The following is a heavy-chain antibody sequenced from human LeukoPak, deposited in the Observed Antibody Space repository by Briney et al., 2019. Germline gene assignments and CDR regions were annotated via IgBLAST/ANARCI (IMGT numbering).Heavy chain of an antibody. CDR1: GDSASSNSAA. CDR3: ARGGRYCTNGVCYGFYYYYGMDV. Sequence: SQTLSLTCAISGDSASSNSAAWNWIRQSPSRGLEWLGRTYYRSKGYNDYAVSVKSRITINPDTSKNQFSLQLNSVTPEDTAVYYCARGGRYCTNGVCYGFYYYYGMDVWGQGTTVTVSS. J-gene: IGHJ6*02. CDR2: TYYRSKGYN. D-gene: IGHD2-8*01. V-gene: IGHV6-1*01.